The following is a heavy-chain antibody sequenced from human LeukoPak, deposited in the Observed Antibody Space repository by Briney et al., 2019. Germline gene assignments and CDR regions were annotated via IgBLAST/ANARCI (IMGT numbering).Heavy chain of an antibody. CDR1: GGTFSSYA. V-gene: IGHV1-18*01. CDR2: ISAYNGNT. J-gene: IGHJ4*02. CDR3: ARDEVGYYDSSGYYGY. Sequence: ASVKVSCKASGGTFSSYAISWVRQAPGQGLEWMGWISAYNGNTNYAQKLQGRVTMTTDTSTSTAYMELRSLRSDDTAVYYCARDEVGYYDSSGYYGYWGQGTLVTVSS. D-gene: IGHD3-22*01.